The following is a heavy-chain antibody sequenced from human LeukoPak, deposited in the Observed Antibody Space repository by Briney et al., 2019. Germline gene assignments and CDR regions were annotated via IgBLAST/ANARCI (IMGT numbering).Heavy chain of an antibody. Sequence: GGSLRLSCAASGFTFDDYGMSWVRQAPGKGLEWVGHIKTDGSETYYVDSLKGRFSISRDNTNNALYLQMDSLRVEDTAVYYCAKNNGWFHLAQWGQGTLVTVSS. CDR3: AKNNGWFHLAQ. D-gene: IGHD6-19*01. J-gene: IGHJ4*02. CDR2: IKTDGSET. CDR1: GFTFDDYG. V-gene: IGHV3-7*03.